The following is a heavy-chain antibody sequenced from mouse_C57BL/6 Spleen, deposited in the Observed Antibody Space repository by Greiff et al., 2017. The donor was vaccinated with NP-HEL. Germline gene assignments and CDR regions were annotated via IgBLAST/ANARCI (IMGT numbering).Heavy chain of an antibody. CDR3: ARLPAQLGGYWYFDV. D-gene: IGHD4-1*02. J-gene: IGHJ1*03. Sequence: QVTLKESGPGILQPSQTLSLTCSFSGFSLSTFGMGVGWIRQPSGKGLEWLAHIWWDDDKYYNPALKSRLTISKDTSKNQVFLKIANVDTADTATYSCARLPAQLGGYWYFDVWGTGPTVTVSS. CDR2: IWWDDDK. V-gene: IGHV8-8*01. CDR1: GFSLSTFGMG.